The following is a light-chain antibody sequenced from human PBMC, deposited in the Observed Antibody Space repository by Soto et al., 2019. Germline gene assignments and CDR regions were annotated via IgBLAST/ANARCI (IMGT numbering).Light chain of an antibody. CDR3: QSYDDSLNVV. J-gene: IGLJ3*02. CDR1: SSNIGTAYD. CDR2: DNN. V-gene: IGLV1-40*01. Sequence: QSVLTQPPSVSGAPGQRVTISCTGSSSNIGTAYDVHWYQHLPGTAPKLLMSDNNNQPSGVPGRFSASKSGTSASLAITGLQAEDEADYYCQSYDDSLNVVFGGGTKLTVL.